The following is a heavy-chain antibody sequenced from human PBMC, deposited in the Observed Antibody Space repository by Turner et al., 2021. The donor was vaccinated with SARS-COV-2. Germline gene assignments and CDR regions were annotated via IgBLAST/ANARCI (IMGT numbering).Heavy chain of an antibody. D-gene: IGHD3-22*01. CDR3: ARSPTAPGYYYDSSGYYTPYYFDY. CDR1: GFTSSSYG. J-gene: IGHJ4*02. V-gene: IGHV3-21*01. Sequence: EVKLVESGGGLVKPGGSLRLSCAASGFTSSSYGMNWVRQAPGKGLEWVSSISSSSSYIYYADSVKGRFTISRDNAKNSLYLQMNSLRAEDTAVYYCARSPTAPGYYYDSSGYYTPYYFDYWGQGTLVTVSS. CDR2: ISSSSSYI.